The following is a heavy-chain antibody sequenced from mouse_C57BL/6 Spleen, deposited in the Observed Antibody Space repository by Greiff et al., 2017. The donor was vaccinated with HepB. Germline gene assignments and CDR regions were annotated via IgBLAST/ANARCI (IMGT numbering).Heavy chain of an antibody. CDR2: ISSGSSTI. D-gene: IGHD1-2*01. J-gene: IGHJ2*01. Sequence: VQLQESGGGLVKPGGSLKLSCAASGFTFSDYGMHWVRQAPEKGLEWVAYISSGSSTIYYADTVKGRFTISRDNAKNTLFLQMTSLRSEDTAMYYCARHYYPFDYWGQGTTLTVSS. V-gene: IGHV5-17*01. CDR3: ARHYYPFDY. CDR1: GFTFSDYG.